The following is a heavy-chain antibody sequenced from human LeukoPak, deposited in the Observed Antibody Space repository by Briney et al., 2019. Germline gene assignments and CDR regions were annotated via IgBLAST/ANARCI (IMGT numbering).Heavy chain of an antibody. Sequence: GKSLRLSCAASGFTFGSYWMSWVRQAPGKGLEWVANINRDGSERYYVDSVKGRFTISRDNARNSLYLEMNSLRAEDTAVYYCARDKQWLGFQIFDYWGQGTLVTVSS. V-gene: IGHV3-7*01. CDR2: INRDGSER. CDR3: ARDKQWLGFQIFDY. CDR1: GFTFGSYW. D-gene: IGHD6-19*01. J-gene: IGHJ4*02.